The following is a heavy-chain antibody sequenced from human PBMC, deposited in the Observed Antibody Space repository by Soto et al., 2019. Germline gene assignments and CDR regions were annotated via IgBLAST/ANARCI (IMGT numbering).Heavy chain of an antibody. J-gene: IGHJ4*02. Sequence: PSQTLSLTCAISGDSVSSDTSTWNCIRQSPSRGLEWLGRTYYRSKWYSDYAVSLKSRITINPDTSRNHLSLQLNSVTPEDTAVYYCARDRKPGEVGAISFDYWGQGTLVTVSS. CDR1: GDSVSSDTST. CDR3: ARDRKPGEVGAISFDY. CDR2: TYYRSKWYS. D-gene: IGHD1-26*01. V-gene: IGHV6-1*01.